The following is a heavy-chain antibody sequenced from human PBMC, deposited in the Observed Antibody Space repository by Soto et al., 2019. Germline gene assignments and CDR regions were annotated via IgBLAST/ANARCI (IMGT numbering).Heavy chain of an antibody. J-gene: IGHJ6*02. CDR1: GGSFSGYY. D-gene: IGHD2-2*03. V-gene: IGHV4-34*01. Sequence: KPSETLSLTCAVYGGSFSGYYWSWIRQPPGKGLEWIGEINHSGSTNYNPSLLSRVTISVDTSKNEFSVRLSSVTAADTAVYYCARLNGYCISTNCHGYYGMDVWGQGTTVTVSS. CDR2: INHSGST. CDR3: ARLNGYCISTNCHGYYGMDV.